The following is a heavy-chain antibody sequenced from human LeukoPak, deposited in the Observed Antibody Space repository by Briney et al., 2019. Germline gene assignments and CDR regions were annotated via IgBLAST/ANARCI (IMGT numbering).Heavy chain of an antibody. CDR2: ISYDGSNK. CDR1: GFTFSSYA. CDR3: AREEMAFDY. D-gene: IGHD5-24*01. J-gene: IGHJ4*02. Sequence: GRSLRLSCAASGFTFSSYAMHWVRQAPGKGLEWVAVISYDGSNKYYADSVKGRFTISRDNSTNTLYLQLNSLRAEDTAVYYCAREEMAFDYWGQGTLVTVSS. V-gene: IGHV3-30-3*01.